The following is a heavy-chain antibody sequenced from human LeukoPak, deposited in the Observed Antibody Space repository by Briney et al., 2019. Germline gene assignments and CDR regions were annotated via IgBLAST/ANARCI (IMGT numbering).Heavy chain of an antibody. D-gene: IGHD1-26*01. V-gene: IGHV4-30-2*01. CDR1: GGSISSGAYY. CDR2: IYHSGST. J-gene: IGHJ3*02. Sequence: SQTLSLTCTVSGGSISSGAYYWSWIRQPPGKGLEWIGYIYHSGSTYYNPSLKSRVTISIDRSKFSLKLTSVTAADTAVYYCARRANSGSTKGAFDIWGQGTMVTVSS. CDR3: ARRANSGSTKGAFDI.